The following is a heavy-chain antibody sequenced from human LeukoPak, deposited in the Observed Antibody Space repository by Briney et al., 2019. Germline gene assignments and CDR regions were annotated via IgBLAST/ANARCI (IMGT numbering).Heavy chain of an antibody. Sequence: PGGSLRLSCAASGFXFSSYEINWVRQAPGKGLEWVSYISGSGSTIYYAESVKGRFTISRDNAENSLYLQINSLRAEDTAIYYCAREGGRYYDSSGYHSVDWFDPWGQGTLVTVSS. CDR1: GFXFSSYE. V-gene: IGHV3-48*03. CDR3: AREGGRYYDSSGYHSVDWFDP. CDR2: ISGSGSTI. J-gene: IGHJ5*02. D-gene: IGHD3-22*01.